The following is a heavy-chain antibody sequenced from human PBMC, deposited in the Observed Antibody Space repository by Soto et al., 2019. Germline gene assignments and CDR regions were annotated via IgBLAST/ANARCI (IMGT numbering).Heavy chain of an antibody. Sequence: PGESLKISCKGSGYSFTSYWISWVRQMPGKGLGWMGRIDPSDSYTNYSPSFQGHVTISADKSISTAYLQWSSLKASDTAMYYCARSRRGAYSSGWYSLSGYYNYGIDVWGQGTKVTVSS. CDR3: ARSRRGAYSSGWYSLSGYYNYGIDV. V-gene: IGHV5-10-1*01. CDR2: IDPSDSYT. CDR1: GYSFTSYW. D-gene: IGHD6-19*01. J-gene: IGHJ6*02.